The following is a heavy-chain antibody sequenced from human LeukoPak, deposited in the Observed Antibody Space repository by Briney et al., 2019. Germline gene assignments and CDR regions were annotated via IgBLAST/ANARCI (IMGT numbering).Heavy chain of an antibody. CDR1: GFTFDDYG. D-gene: IGHD2-15*01. Sequence: GGSLRLSCAASGFTFDDYGMSWVRQAPGKGLEWVSGINWNGGSTGYADSVKGRFTISRGNAKNSLYLQMNSLRAEDTALYYCTSPLFVLWSGGSRPSDWFDPWGQGTLVTASS. CDR2: INWNGGST. J-gene: IGHJ5*02. CDR3: TSPLFVLWSGGSRPSDWFDP. V-gene: IGHV3-20*04.